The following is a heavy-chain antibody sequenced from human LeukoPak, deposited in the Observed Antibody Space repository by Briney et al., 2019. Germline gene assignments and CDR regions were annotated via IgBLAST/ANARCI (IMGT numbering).Heavy chain of an antibody. CDR1: GFNVITNY. D-gene: IGHD3-22*01. Sequence: GGSLRLSCAASGFNVITNYMNWVRQAPGKGLEWVSVVYSGGSTFYADSVKGRFTISRDNSKNTLFLQMNSLRAEDTAVYYCARLANPSGYWDXXQGTLVTVSS. CDR3: ARLANPSGYWD. J-gene: IGHJ4*02. CDR2: VYSGGST. V-gene: IGHV3-53*01.